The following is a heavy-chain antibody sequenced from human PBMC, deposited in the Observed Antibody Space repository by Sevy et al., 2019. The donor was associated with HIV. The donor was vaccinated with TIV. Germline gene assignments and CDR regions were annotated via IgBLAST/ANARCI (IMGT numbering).Heavy chain of an antibody. J-gene: IGHJ4*02. CDR3: ARDLPPSATTVPHFDC. CDR1: GFTFTSYE. D-gene: IGHD4-17*01. V-gene: IGHV3-48*03. CDR2: ISNSGTTI. Sequence: GGSLRLSCAASGFTFTSYEMNWVRQAPGKGVEWLSYISNSGTTIYYSDSVKGRFTISRDNARNSLYLQMSSLRAEDTAVYYCARDLPPSATTVPHFDCWGQGTLVTVSS.